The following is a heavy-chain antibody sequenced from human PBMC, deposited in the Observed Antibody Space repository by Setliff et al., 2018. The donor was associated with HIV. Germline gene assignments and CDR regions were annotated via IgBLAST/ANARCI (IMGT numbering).Heavy chain of an antibody. D-gene: IGHD2-15*01. J-gene: IGHJ4*02. V-gene: IGHV4-59*12. CDR1: GGSIRSYY. Sequence: SETLSLTCTVSGGSIRSYYWSWIRQSPGKGLEWIGYVFYNGSVTSNPSLKSPLSISIDTSKNQFYLNLRSVTAADTAVYYCARGRVFCNGDSCYHLDYWGQGIPVTVSS. CDR3: ARGRVFCNGDSCYHLDY. CDR2: VFYNGSV.